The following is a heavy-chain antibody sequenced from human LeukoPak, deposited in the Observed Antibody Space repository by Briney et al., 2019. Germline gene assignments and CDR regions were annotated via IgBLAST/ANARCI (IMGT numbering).Heavy chain of an antibody. CDR3: ATLGTLRS. V-gene: IGHV4-39*01. CDR2: VSYSGTN. Sequence: PSETLSLTCTVCGDSVISSRYYWGWIRQPPGKGLEWIGSVSYSGTNYNNPSLKSRVTISVDTSKNQFSVKLTSVTAADTAMYYCATLGTLRSWGQGILVTVSS. J-gene: IGHJ5*02. CDR1: GDSVISSRYY. D-gene: IGHD7-27*01.